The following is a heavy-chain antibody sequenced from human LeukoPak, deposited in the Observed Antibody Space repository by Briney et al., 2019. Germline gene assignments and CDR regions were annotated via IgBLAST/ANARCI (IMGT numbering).Heavy chain of an antibody. CDR2: IYYSGST. CDR1: GGSISSGDYY. CDR3: ARRPYYDILTGDRSPGAFDI. J-gene: IGHJ3*02. D-gene: IGHD3-9*01. Sequence: SETLSLTCTVSGGSISSGDYYWSWIRQPLGKGLEWIGYIYYSGSTYYNPSLKSRVTISVDTSKNQFSLKLGSVTAADTAVYYCARRPYYDILTGDRSPGAFDIWGQGTMVTVSS. V-gene: IGHV4-30-4*01.